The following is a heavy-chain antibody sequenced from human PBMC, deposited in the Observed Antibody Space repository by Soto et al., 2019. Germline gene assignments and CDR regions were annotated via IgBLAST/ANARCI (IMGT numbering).Heavy chain of an antibody. CDR1: GYTFTSYS. CDR3: ARVYDILTGYSTYYYSYGMDV. CDR2: INPSRGST. Sequence: ASVKLSCKAPGYTFTSYSMHWMRQSPGQRFEWMGIINPSRGSTSYAQKFQGRVTMTRDTSTSTVYMELSSLRSDDTAVYYCARVYDILTGYSTYYYSYGMDVWGQGTTVTVSS. D-gene: IGHD3-9*01. J-gene: IGHJ6*02. V-gene: IGHV1-46*01.